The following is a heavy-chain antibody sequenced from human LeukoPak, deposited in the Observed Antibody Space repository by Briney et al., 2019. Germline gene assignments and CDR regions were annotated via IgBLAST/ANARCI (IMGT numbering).Heavy chain of an antibody. CDR1: GITISSAW. J-gene: IGHJ4*02. V-gene: IGHV3-15*01. CDR3: TTPPD. CDR2: IKSESDGGTT. Sequence: GGSLRLSCEASGITISSAWMSWVRQPPGKGLEYVARIKSESDGGTTDHAAPVKGRFTISRDDSKNTLYLRMNSLTIEDTAVYYCTTPPDWGQGTLVTVSP.